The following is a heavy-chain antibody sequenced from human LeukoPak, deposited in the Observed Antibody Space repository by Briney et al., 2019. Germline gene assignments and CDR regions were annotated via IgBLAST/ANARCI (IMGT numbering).Heavy chain of an antibody. CDR2: ISAYNGNT. J-gene: IGHJ4*02. V-gene: IGHV1-18*01. CDR1: GYTFTSYG. CDR3: ARDIRITMVRGANRVLDY. D-gene: IGHD3-10*01. Sequence: ASVKVSCKASGYTFTSYGISWVRQAPGQGLEWMGWISAYNGNTNYAQKLQGRVTMTTDTSTSTAYMELRSLRSDDTAVYYCARDIRITMVRGANRVLDYWGRGTLVTVSS.